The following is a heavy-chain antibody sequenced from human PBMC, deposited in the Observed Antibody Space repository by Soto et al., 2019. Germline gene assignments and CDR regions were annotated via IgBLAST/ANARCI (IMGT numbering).Heavy chain of an antibody. CDR1: GFSVSSNY. CDR3: ALQTSGWLDH. V-gene: IGHV3-66*04. Sequence: EVQLVESGGGLVQPGGSLRLSCAASGFSVSSNYMSWVRQAPGKGLECIAVMYSGGSTYYGDSVKGRFTISRDNSKNPLSLLLNSLRAEDTAVYYCALQTSGWLDHWGQGTLVTVSS. CDR2: MYSGGST. D-gene: IGHD6-19*01. J-gene: IGHJ1*01.